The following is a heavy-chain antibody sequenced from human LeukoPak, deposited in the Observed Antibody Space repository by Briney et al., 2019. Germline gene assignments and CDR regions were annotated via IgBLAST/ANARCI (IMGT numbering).Heavy chain of an antibody. V-gene: IGHV3-7*03. J-gene: IGHJ4*02. D-gene: IGHD2-15*01. CDR3: AKVRVVSRFFDY. CDR2: IKQDGSET. CDR1: GFTLRSYW. Sequence: GGSLRLSCAPSGFTLRSYWMTWARHAPGKGLEWVANIKQDGSETHYVDSAKGRFTISRDNAKNSLFLQMNSLRAEDTAVYYCAKVRVVSRFFDYWGQGNLVTVSS.